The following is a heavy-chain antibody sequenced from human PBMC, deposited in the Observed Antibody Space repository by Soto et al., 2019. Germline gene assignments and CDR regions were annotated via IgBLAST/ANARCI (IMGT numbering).Heavy chain of an antibody. CDR1: GFTFGYYA. CDR2: IRSKAYGGTT. Sequence: PGGSLRLSCTASGFTFGYYAMSWFRQSPGKGLEWVGFIRSKAYGGTTEYAASVKGRFTISRDDSKSIAYLQMNSLKTEDTAVYYCTRIRITMIVVARGAFDIWGQGTMVTVSS. CDR3: TRIRITMIVVARGAFDI. J-gene: IGHJ3*02. V-gene: IGHV3-49*03. D-gene: IGHD3-22*01.